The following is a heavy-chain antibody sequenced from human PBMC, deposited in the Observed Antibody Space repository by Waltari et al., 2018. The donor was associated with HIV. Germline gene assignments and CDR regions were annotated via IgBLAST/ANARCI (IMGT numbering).Heavy chain of an antibody. CDR2: ITSSGYTI. CDR3: ARTTHGIDV. Sequence: EVQLVESGGGLVQPGGSLRLSCVASGFTFSSYNMNWVRQAPGKGLEWVSYITSSGYTIYYADSVEGRFTVSRDNAKNSLYLQMNSLRAEDTAVYYCARTTHGIDVWGQGTLVTVSS. CDR1: GFTFSSYN. J-gene: IGHJ4*02. V-gene: IGHV3-48*04. D-gene: IGHD1-1*01.